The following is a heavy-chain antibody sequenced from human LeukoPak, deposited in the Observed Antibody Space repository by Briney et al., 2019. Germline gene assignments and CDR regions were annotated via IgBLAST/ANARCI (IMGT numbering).Heavy chain of an antibody. CDR3: ARDEGEQYTPFDY. CDR2: INAGNGNT. J-gene: IGHJ4*02. V-gene: IGHV1-3*01. D-gene: IGHD1/OR15-1a*01. Sequence: GASVKVSCKASGYTFTSYAMHWVRQAPGQRLEWMGWINAGNGNTKYSQKLQGRVTMTTDTSTSTAYMELRSLRSDDTAVYYCARDEGEQYTPFDYWGQGTLVTVSS. CDR1: GYTFTSYA.